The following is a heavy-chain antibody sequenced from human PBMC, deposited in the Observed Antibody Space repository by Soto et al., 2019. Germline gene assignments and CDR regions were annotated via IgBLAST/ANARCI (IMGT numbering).Heavy chain of an antibody. CDR1: GYTFTSYY. Sequence: ASVKISCKASGYTFTSYYMHWVRQAPGQGLEWMGIINPSGGSTSYAQKFQGRVTMTRDTSTSTVYMELSSLRSEDTAVYYCARWDDMNYDFWSGYYSPLTYGMDVWGQGTTVTVSS. J-gene: IGHJ6*02. D-gene: IGHD3-3*01. CDR3: ARWDDMNYDFWSGYYSPLTYGMDV. CDR2: INPSGGST. V-gene: IGHV1-46*01.